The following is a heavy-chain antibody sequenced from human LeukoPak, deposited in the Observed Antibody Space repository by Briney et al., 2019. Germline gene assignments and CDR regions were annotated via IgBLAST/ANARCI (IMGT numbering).Heavy chain of an antibody. Sequence: RPGGSLRLSCAASGFTFSSYGMSWVRQAPGKGLEWVSAISGSGGSTYYADSVKGRFTISRDNSKNTLYLQVNSLRAEDTAVYYCAKQARRAYYYGSGTYAGSHYFDFWGQGTLVTVSS. CDR1: GFTFSSYG. D-gene: IGHD3-10*01. CDR2: ISGSGGST. CDR3: AKQARRAYYYGSGTYAGSHYFDF. V-gene: IGHV3-23*01. J-gene: IGHJ4*02.